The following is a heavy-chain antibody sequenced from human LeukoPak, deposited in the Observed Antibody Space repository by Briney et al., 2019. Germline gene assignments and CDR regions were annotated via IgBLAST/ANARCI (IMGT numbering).Heavy chain of an antibody. D-gene: IGHD2-15*01. Sequence: ASGKVSCKASGYTFTGYYIHWVRQAPGQGLESMGWINPNSGGTNYAQKFQGRVTMTRDTSISTAYMELSSLRSDDTAVYYCARDRVVVAATNWFDPWGQGTLVTVSS. V-gene: IGHV1-2*02. CDR3: ARDRVVVAATNWFDP. CDR2: INPNSGGT. J-gene: IGHJ5*02. CDR1: GYTFTGYY.